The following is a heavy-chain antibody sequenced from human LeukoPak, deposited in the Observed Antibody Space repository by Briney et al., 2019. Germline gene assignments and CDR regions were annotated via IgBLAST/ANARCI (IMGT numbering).Heavy chain of an antibody. J-gene: IGHJ4*02. V-gene: IGHV4-34*01. D-gene: IGHD1-26*01. Sequence: SETLSLTCAVYGGSLSGYYWSWIRQPPGKGLEWIGEINHSGSTYYNPSLKSRVTISVDRSKNQFSLKLSSVTAADTAVYYCARVVVGATTGFDYWGQGTLVTVSS. CDR3: ARVVVGATTGFDY. CDR1: GGSLSGYY. CDR2: INHSGST.